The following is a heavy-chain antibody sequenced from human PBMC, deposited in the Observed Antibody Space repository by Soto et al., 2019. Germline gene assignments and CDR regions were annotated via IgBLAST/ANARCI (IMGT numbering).Heavy chain of an antibody. Sequence: SETLSLTCTVSGDSISSYYWSWIRQPPGKGLEWIGYIYYIGGTNYNPSLKSRVTISVDTPKNQFSLKLSSVTAADTALYWCARDPVDGYAFFDNWGQGPLVTVSS. CDR3: ARDPVDGYAFFDN. D-gene: IGHD5-12*01. V-gene: IGHV4-59*12. CDR2: IYYIGGT. J-gene: IGHJ5*02. CDR1: GDSISSYY.